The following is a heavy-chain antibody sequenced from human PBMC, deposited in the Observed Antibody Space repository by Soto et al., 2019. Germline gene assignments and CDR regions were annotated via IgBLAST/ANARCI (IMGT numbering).Heavy chain of an antibody. V-gene: IGHV1-3*01. Sequence: QVQIVQSGAEVKKPGASVKVSCKASGYTFTSYAMHWVRQAPGQRLEWMGWINAGNGNTKYSQKFQGRVTITRDTSASTAYMELSSLRSEDTAVYYCARAGYCSSTSCYVSQFDYWGQGTLVTVSS. D-gene: IGHD2-2*01. J-gene: IGHJ4*02. CDR3: ARAGYCSSTSCYVSQFDY. CDR1: GYTFTSYA. CDR2: INAGNGNT.